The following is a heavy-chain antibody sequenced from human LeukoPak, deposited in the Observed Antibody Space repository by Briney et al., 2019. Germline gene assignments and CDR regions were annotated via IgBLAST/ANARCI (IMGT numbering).Heavy chain of an antibody. CDR3: AKCTTRNSHYPIDS. J-gene: IGHJ5*01. Sequence: HPGGSLRLSCAASGFSFSNYAMSWVRQAPGNGLDWVSGISGSGGSTYYADSVKGRFTTSRDNSKDTLYLQMNSLRAEDTAVYYCAKCTTRNSHYPIDSWGQGTLVTVSS. CDR2: ISGSGGST. CDR1: GFSFSNYA. V-gene: IGHV3-23*01. D-gene: IGHD4-17*01.